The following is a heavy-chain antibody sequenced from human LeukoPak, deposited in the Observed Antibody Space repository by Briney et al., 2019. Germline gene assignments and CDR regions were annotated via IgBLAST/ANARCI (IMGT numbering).Heavy chain of an antibody. J-gene: IGHJ4*02. D-gene: IGHD4-23*01. CDR1: GFTFSGYS. Sequence: PGGSLRLSCAASGFTFSGYSMNWVRQAPGKGLEWISYINSGSSSISYADSVKGRFTISRDNAKNSLYLQMNSLRAEDTAVYYCARGRVGLRWPPTDYWGQGTLVTVSS. CDR2: INSGSSSI. V-gene: IGHV3-48*04. CDR3: ARGRVGLRWPPTDY.